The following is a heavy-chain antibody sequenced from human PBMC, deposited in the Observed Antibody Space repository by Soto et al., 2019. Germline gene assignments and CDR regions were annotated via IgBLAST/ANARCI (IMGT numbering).Heavy chain of an antibody. J-gene: IGHJ6*02. CDR2: IYPGDSNI. Sequence: LGESLKISCKGSGYTFTNSWIGWVRQMPGKGLEWMGIIYPGDSNIRYSPSFQGQVTISADMSTSTAYLQWSSLKASDTAMYYCARHAYCASSTCYYYYGLDVWGQGTTVTVSS. D-gene: IGHD2-2*01. CDR3: ARHAYCASSTCYYYYGLDV. V-gene: IGHV5-51*01. CDR1: GYTFTNSW.